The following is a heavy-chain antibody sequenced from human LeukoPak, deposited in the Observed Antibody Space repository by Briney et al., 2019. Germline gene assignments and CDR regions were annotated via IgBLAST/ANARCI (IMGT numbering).Heavy chain of an antibody. CDR1: GFTFSSYG. CDR3: ARENIAVAALDY. Sequence: GGSLRLSCAASGFTFSSYGMHWVRQAPGKGLEWVAVISYDGSNKYYADSVKGRLTISRDNSKNTLYLQMNSLRAEDTAVYYCARENIAVAALDYWGQGTLVTVSS. CDR2: ISYDGSNK. J-gene: IGHJ4*02. V-gene: IGHV3-30*03. D-gene: IGHD6-19*01.